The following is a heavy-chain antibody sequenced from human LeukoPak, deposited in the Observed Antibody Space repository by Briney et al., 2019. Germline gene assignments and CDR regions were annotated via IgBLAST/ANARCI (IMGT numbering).Heavy chain of an antibody. D-gene: IGHD3-3*01. Sequence: ASVKVSCKASGYTFTSYGISWVRQAPGQGLEWMGWISASNGNTNYAQKLQGRVTMTTDTSTSTAYMELRSLRSDDTAVYYCARVFVGSIFGVVNSRPYYYYYYMDVWGKGATVTVSS. CDR2: ISASNGNT. V-gene: IGHV1-18*01. CDR3: ARVFVGSIFGVVNSRPYYYYYYMDV. J-gene: IGHJ6*03. CDR1: GYTFTSYG.